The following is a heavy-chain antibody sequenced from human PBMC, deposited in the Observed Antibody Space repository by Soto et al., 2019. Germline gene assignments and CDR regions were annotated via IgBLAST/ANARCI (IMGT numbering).Heavy chain of an antibody. CDR1: GGTFSNHA. V-gene: IGHV1-69*05. Sequence: QVRLVQSGAEVKKPGSSVKVSCQASGGTFSNHAINWVRQAPGQGPEWMGVIILPFGTPNYAQKFQGRVTITTDTSMTTAYMELNGLRTEDTDVYSFERGPEYAGYIDDWGQGSLVTVSS. CDR3: ERGPEYAGYIDD. CDR2: IILPFGTP. J-gene: IGHJ4*02.